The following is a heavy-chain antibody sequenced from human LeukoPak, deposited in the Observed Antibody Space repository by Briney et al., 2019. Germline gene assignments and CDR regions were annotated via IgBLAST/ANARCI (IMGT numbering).Heavy chain of an antibody. CDR2: IRQDGSDT. CDR1: GFTFHAYW. Sequence: GGSLRLSCAASGFTFHAYWMSWVRHAPGKGLEWVANIRQDGSDTYYVDSVKGRFTISRDNSKNTLYLQMSSLRAEDTAKYYCTKDYCGRFCSAVWGQGTTVTVS. J-gene: IGHJ6*02. V-gene: IGHV3-7*03. D-gene: IGHD3-3*01. CDR3: TKDYCGRFCSAV.